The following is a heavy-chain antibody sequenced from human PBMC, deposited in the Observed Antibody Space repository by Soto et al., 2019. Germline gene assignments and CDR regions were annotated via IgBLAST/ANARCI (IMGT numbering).Heavy chain of an antibody. CDR2: IYYSGST. V-gene: IGHV4-59*01. Sequence: SEALSLTWTISGGSISSYYWSWIRQPPGKGLEWIGYIYYSGSTNYNPSLKSRVTISVDTSKNQFSLKLSSVTAADTGTYYCARARSDSACSSLGRRMDCCGQGTTVTASS. D-gene: IGHD2-2*01. CDR3: ARARSDSACSSLGRRMDC. CDR1: GGSISSYY. J-gene: IGHJ6*02.